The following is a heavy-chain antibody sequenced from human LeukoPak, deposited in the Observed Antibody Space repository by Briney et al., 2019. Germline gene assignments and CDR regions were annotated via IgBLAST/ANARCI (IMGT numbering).Heavy chain of an antibody. V-gene: IGHV4-59*01. J-gene: IGHJ5*02. CDR2: IYYSGST. D-gene: IGHD3-10*01. CDR3: ARIYGRPPRFDP. Sequence: SVTLTLTCSVSGGSISSYYWSWIRQPPGKGLQWIGYIYYSGSTNYNPSLKSRVTISVDTSKHQFSLKLSSVTAADTAVYYCARIYGRPPRFDPWGQGTLVTVSS. CDR1: GGSISSYY.